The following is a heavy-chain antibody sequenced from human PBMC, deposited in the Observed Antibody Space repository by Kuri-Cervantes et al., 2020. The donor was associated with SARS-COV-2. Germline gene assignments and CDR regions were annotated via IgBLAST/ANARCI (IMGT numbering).Heavy chain of an antibody. CDR1: GFTFSSYW. V-gene: IGHV3-7*01. J-gene: IGHJ5*02. CDR2: IKQDGSEK. Sequence: GESLKISCAASGFTFSSYWMSWVRQAPGKGLEWVANIKQDGSEKYYVDSVKGPFTISRDNANNSLYLQMNSLRAGDTAVYYCARAGLKDTAMVDLWGQGALVTVSS. CDR3: ARAGLKDTAMVDL. D-gene: IGHD5-18*01.